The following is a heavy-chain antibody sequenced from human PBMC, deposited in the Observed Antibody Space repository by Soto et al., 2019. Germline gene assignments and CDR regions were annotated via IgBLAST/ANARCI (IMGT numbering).Heavy chain of an antibody. CDR2: INHSGTT. CDR1: GGSFSGYY. Sequence: HVQLQQWGAGLLKPSETLSLTCAVYGGSFSGYYWSWIRQPPGKGLGWIGEINHSGTTNYNPSLKSRVTISVDTSKNQFSLNMSSVTAADTAVYYCARAHYDFCSGYYYWDLDVWGKGTTVTVSS. CDR3: ARAHYDFCSGYYYWDLDV. D-gene: IGHD3-3*01. V-gene: IGHV4-34*01. J-gene: IGHJ6*04.